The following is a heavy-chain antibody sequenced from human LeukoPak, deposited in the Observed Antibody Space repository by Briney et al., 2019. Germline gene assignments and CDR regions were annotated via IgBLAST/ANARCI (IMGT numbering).Heavy chain of an antibody. J-gene: IGHJ4*02. Sequence: GASVKVSCKTSGYTFTNYGISWVRQAPGQGLEWMGWISGYNGHTNYAQKFQGRVTMTRDTSISTAYMELSRLRSDDTAVYYCARDIVENPTFDYWGQGTLVTVSS. CDR1: GYTFTNYG. CDR3: ARDIVENPTFDY. CDR2: ISGYNGHT. V-gene: IGHV1-18*01. D-gene: IGHD2-15*01.